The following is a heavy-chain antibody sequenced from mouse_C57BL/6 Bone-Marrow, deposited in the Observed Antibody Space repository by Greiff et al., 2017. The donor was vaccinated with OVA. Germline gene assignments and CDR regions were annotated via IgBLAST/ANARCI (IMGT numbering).Heavy chain of an antibody. D-gene: IGHD1-1*01. J-gene: IGHJ2*01. Sequence: VHLVESGAELVKPGASVKISCKASGYAFSSYWMNWVKQRPGKGLEWIGQIYPGDGDTNYNGKFKGKATLTADKSSSTAYMQLSSLTSEDSAVYFCARGGLIYYYGSSLSYFDDWGQGTTLTVSS. V-gene: IGHV1-80*01. CDR3: ARGGLIYYYGSSLSYFDD. CDR2: IYPGDGDT. CDR1: GYAFSSYW.